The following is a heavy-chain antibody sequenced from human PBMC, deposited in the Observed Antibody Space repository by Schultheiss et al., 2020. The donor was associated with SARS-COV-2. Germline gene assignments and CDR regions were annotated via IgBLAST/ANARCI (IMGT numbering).Heavy chain of an antibody. CDR3: ARSKGMFWSGYYNDAFDI. V-gene: IGHV3-23*01. Sequence: GGSLRLSCAASGFTFSSYAMSWVRQAPGKGLEWVSAISGSGGSTYYADSVKGRFTISRDNSKNTLYLQMNSLRAEDTAVYYCARSKGMFWSGYYNDAFDIWGQGAVVT. CDR2: ISGSGGST. J-gene: IGHJ3*02. D-gene: IGHD3-3*01. CDR1: GFTFSSYA.